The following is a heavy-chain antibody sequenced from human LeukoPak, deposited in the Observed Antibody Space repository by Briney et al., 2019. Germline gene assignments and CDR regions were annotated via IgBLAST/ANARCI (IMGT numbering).Heavy chain of an antibody. CDR2: ISSSSSYI. Sequence: GGSLRLSCAASGFTFSSYSMNWVRQAPGKGLERVLSISSSSSYIYYADSVKGRFTISRDNAKNSLYLQMNSLRAEDTAVCYCARDANYYDSSGYNPFDYWGQGTLVTVSS. CDR3: ARDANYYDSSGYNPFDY. D-gene: IGHD3-22*01. V-gene: IGHV3-21*01. CDR1: GFTFSSYS. J-gene: IGHJ4*02.